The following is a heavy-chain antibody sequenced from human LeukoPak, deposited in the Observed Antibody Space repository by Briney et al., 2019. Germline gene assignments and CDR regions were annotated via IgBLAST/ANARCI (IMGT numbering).Heavy chain of an antibody. CDR3: ASLGVRGVRFDY. D-gene: IGHD3-10*01. J-gene: IGHJ4*02. V-gene: IGHV4-39*01. Sequence: PSETLSLTCTVSGGSISSSSYYWGWIRQPPGKGLEWIGSIYYSGSTYYNPSLKSRVTISVDTSKNQFSLKLSSVTAADTTVYYCASLGVRGVRFDYWGQGTLVTVSS. CDR1: GGSISSSSYY. CDR2: IYYSGST.